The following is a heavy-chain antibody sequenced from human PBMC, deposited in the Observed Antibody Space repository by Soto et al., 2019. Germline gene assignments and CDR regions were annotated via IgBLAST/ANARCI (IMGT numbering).Heavy chain of an antibody. CDR3: ARGWRYSSSWPAFDY. D-gene: IGHD6-13*01. Sequence: SETLSLTCTVSGGSISSYYWSWIRQPPGKGLEWIGYIYYSGSTNYNPSLKSRVTISVDTSKNQFSLKLSSVTAADTAVYYCARGWRYSSSWPAFDYWGQGTLVTVSS. CDR2: IYYSGST. V-gene: IGHV4-59*01. CDR1: GGSISSYY. J-gene: IGHJ4*02.